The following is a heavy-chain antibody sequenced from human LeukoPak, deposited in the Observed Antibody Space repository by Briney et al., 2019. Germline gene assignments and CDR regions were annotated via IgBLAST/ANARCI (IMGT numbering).Heavy chain of an antibody. Sequence: GRSLRLSCTASGFTFGDYAMSWFRQAPGKGLEWVGFIRSKAYGGTTEYAASVEGRFTISRDDSKSIAYLQMNSLKTEDTAVYYCTRVGFKTWFDPWGQGTLVTVSS. CDR2: IRSKAYGGTT. V-gene: IGHV3-49*03. CDR1: GFTFGDYA. CDR3: TRVGFKTWFDP. J-gene: IGHJ5*02.